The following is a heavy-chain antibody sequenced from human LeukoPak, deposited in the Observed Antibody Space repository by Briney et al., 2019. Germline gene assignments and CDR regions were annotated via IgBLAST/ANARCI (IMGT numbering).Heavy chain of an antibody. D-gene: IGHD5-24*01. CDR2: IYNSGNT. V-gene: IGHV4-59*01. Sequence: PSETLSLTCTVSGGSTSSYYWSWIRQPPRKGLEWIGYIYNSGNTNYNPSLRSRLTISVDTSKNQFSLKLSSVTAADTAVYYCARESRRDGYKFDYWGQGTLVTVSS. J-gene: IGHJ4*02. CDR3: ARESRRDGYKFDY. CDR1: GGSTSSYY.